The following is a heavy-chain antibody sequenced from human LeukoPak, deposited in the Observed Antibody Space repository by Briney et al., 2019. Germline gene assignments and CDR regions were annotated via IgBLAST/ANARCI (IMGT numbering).Heavy chain of an antibody. CDR1: GGTFSSYA. J-gene: IGHJ1*01. CDR2: IIPILGIA. D-gene: IGHD2-15*01. V-gene: IGHV1-69*04. Sequence: ASVKVSCKASGGTFSSYAISWVRQAPGQGLEWMGRIIPILGIANYAQKFQGRVTITADKSTSTAYMELSGLRSEDTAVYYCARERVYCSGGSCYQHWGQGTLVTVSS. CDR3: ARERVYCSGGSCYQH.